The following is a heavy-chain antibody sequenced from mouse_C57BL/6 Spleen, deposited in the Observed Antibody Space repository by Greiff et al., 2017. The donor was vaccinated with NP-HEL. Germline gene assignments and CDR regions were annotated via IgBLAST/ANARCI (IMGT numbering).Heavy chain of an antibody. CDR2: IWSDGST. D-gene: IGHD4-1*01. J-gene: IGHJ4*01. Sequence: VQRVESGPGLVAPSQRLSITCTVSGFSLTSSGVHWVRQPPGKGLEWLVVIWSDGSTTYTSALTSRLSISKDNSKSQGFLKMNSLQTEDTAMYYGARHANGDDAMDYWGQGTSVTVSS. CDR1: GFSLTSSG. V-gene: IGHV2-6-1*01. CDR3: ARHANGDDAMDY.